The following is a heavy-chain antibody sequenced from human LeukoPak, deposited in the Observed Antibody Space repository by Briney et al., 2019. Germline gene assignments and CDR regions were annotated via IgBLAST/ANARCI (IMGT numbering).Heavy chain of an antibody. CDR3: ARRNGDHSLDY. J-gene: IGHJ4*02. CDR2: IYPGDSDT. CDR1: GYTFTSYG. D-gene: IGHD4-17*01. Sequence: KVSCKASGYTFTSYGISWVRQAPGQGLEWMGIIYPGDSDTRYSPSFQGQVTISADKSISTAYLQWSSLKASDTAMYYCARRNGDHSLDYWGQGTLVTVSS. V-gene: IGHV5-51*01.